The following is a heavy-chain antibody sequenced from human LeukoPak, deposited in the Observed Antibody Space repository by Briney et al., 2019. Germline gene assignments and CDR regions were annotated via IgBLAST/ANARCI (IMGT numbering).Heavy chain of an antibody. CDR1: GFTFSSYS. CDR2: ISSSSSYI. V-gene: IGHV3-21*01. D-gene: IGHD3-3*01. J-gene: IGHJ4*02. CDR3: ARDSQWSNYDFWSGYYLKDLFFDY. Sequence: GGSLRLSCAASGFTFSSYSMNWVRQAPGKGLEWVSSISSSSSYIYYADSVKGRFTISRDNAKNSLYLQMNSLRAEDTAVYYCARDSQWSNYDFWSGYYLKDLFFDYWGQGTLVTVSS.